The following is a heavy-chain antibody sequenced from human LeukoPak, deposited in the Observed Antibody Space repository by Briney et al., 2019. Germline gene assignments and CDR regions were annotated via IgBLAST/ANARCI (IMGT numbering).Heavy chain of an antibody. CDR1: GGSISSYY. Sequence: SETLSLTCTVSGGSISSYYWSWIRQPPGKGLEWIGYIYYSGSTNYNPSLKSRVTISVDRSKDQFSLKLSSVTAADTAVYYCARGHDSSGYVDYWGQGTLVTVSS. J-gene: IGHJ4*02. V-gene: IGHV4-59*12. D-gene: IGHD3-22*01. CDR3: ARGHDSSGYVDY. CDR2: IYYSGST.